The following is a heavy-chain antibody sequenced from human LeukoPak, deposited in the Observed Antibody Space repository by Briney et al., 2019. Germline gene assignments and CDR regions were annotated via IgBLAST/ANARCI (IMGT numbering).Heavy chain of an antibody. J-gene: IGHJ6*02. CDR2: ISAYNGNT. CDR3: ARDRSGCSGGSCYFRSGYYYYYGMDV. Sequence: EASVKVSCKASGYTFTRYGISWVRQAPGQGLEWMGWISAYNGNTNYAQKLQGRVTMTTDTSTSTAYMELRSLRSDDTAVYYCARDRSGCSGGSCYFRSGYYYYYGMDVWGQGTTVTVSS. CDR1: GYTFTRYG. V-gene: IGHV1-18*01. D-gene: IGHD2-15*01.